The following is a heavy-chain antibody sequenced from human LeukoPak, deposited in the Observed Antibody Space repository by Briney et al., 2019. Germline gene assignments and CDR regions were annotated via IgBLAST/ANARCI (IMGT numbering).Heavy chain of an antibody. V-gene: IGHV4-34*01. CDR3: ALRDSSGYYPDY. D-gene: IGHD3-22*01. J-gene: IGHJ4*02. CDR2: INHSGST. Sequence: SETLSLTCAVYGGSFSGYHWSWIRQPPGKGLEWIGEINHSGSTNYNPSLKSRVTISVDTSKNQFSLKLSSVTAADTAVYYCALRDSSGYYPDYWGQGTLVTVSS. CDR1: GGSFSGYH.